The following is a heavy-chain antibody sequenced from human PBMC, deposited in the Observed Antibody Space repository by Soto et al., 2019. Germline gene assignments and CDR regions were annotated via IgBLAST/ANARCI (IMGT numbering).Heavy chain of an antibody. D-gene: IGHD3-3*01. Sequence: QVQLVQSGAEVKKPGASVKVSCKASGYTFTSYAMHWVRQAPGQRLEWMGWINAGNGNTKYSQKFQGRVTITRDTSASTAYMELSSLRSDDTAVYYCARDFYDFWSGHNYYYYMDVWGKGTTVTVSS. J-gene: IGHJ6*03. CDR3: ARDFYDFWSGHNYYYYMDV. CDR2: INAGNGNT. V-gene: IGHV1-3*01. CDR1: GYTFTSYA.